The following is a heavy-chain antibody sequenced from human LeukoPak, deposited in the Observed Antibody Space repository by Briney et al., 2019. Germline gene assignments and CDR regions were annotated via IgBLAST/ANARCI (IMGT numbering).Heavy chain of an antibody. Sequence: GSLRLSCAASGLTFSSYAMSWVRQAPGKGLEWVSAISGSGGSTYYADSVKGRFTISRDNSKNMVWLQINSPTAEDTATYYCAKDGNWARFEDWGQGTLVTVSS. D-gene: IGHD7-27*01. CDR1: GLTFSSYA. V-gene: IGHV3-23*01. J-gene: IGHJ4*02. CDR2: ISGSGGST. CDR3: AKDGNWARFED.